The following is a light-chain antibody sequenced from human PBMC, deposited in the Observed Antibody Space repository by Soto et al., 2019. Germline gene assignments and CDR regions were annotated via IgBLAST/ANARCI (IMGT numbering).Light chain of an antibody. CDR1: SSDVGGYNY. CDR2: DLS. CDR3: SSYTSTTTLL. Sequence: QSALTQPASVSGSPGQPITISCTGTSSDVGGYNYVSWYQQHPGKAPKLLIYDLSNRPSGVSNRFSGSKSGNTASLTISGLQAEDEADYYCSSYTSTTTLLFGTGTKVTVL. V-gene: IGLV2-14*01. J-gene: IGLJ1*01.